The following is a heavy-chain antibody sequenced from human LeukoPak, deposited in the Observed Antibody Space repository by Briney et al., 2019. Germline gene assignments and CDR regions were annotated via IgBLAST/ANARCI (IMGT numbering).Heavy chain of an antibody. J-gene: IGHJ6*04. CDR3: ARGYGSGRYYYGMDV. D-gene: IGHD3-10*01. CDR2: LNPSGGST. CDR1: RYTFTSFY. V-gene: IGHV1-46*01. Sequence: GASVKVSCKASRYTFTSFYMHWVRQAPGQGLKWMGILNPSGGSTSYAQKFQGRVTMTRDTSTSTVYMELSSLRSEDTAVYYCARGYGSGRYYYGMDVWGKGTTVTVSS.